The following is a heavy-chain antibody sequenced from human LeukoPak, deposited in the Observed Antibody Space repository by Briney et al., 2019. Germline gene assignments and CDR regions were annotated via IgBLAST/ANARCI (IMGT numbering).Heavy chain of an antibody. J-gene: IGHJ4*02. Sequence: GGSLRLSCAASGFTFSDSAIHWVRQATGKGLEWVGRIRSKADAYATTYAASLKGRFTISRDDSRNRAYLQMSSLRTEDTAVYYCTREYSSGWPFDFWGQGTLVTVSS. CDR3: TREYSSGWPFDF. D-gene: IGHD6-19*01. V-gene: IGHV3-73*01. CDR2: IRSKADAYAT. CDR1: GFTFSDSA.